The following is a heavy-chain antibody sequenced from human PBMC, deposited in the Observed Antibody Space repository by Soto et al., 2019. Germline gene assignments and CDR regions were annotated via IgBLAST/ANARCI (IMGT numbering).Heavy chain of an antibody. Sequence: EVQLVESGGGLVKPGGSLRLSCATSGFIFTTYAMNWVRQAPGKGLEWVSAISSSGESTFYAESVRGRFTISRDNSLNTLYLQVRSVRPEDTAVYYCAHPRGYGVFDAVDIWGQGTMVTVSS. J-gene: IGHJ3*02. CDR3: AHPRGYGVFDAVDI. V-gene: IGHV3-23*04. CDR1: GFIFTTYA. D-gene: IGHD4-17*01. CDR2: ISSSGEST.